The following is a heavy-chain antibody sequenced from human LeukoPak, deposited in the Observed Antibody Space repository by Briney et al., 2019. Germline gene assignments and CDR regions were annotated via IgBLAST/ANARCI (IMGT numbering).Heavy chain of an antibody. V-gene: IGHV4-39*01. Sequence: SQTLSLTCTVSGGSISSGGYYWSWIRQHPGKGLEWIGSIYYSGNTYYNPSLKSRVTISVDTSKNQFSLNLSSVTAADTAVYYCARLRFSSGWNFDYWGQGTLVTVSS. CDR1: GGSISSGGYY. J-gene: IGHJ4*02. D-gene: IGHD6-19*01. CDR2: IYYSGNT. CDR3: ARLRFSSGWNFDY.